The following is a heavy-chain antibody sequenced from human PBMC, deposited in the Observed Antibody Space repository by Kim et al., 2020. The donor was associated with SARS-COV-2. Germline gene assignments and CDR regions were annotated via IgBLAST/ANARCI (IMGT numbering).Heavy chain of an antibody. D-gene: IGHD3-10*01. J-gene: IGHJ6*02. CDR1: GFTFDDYA. V-gene: IGHV3-9*01. Sequence: GGSLRLSCAASGFTFDDYAMHWVRQAPGKGLEWVSGISWNSGSIGYADSVKGRFTISRDNAKNSLYLQMNSLRAEDTALYYCAKDITYYYGSGSFKYYYYGMDVWGLGTTVTVSS. CDR3: AKDITYYYGSGSFKYYYYGMDV. CDR2: ISWNSGSI.